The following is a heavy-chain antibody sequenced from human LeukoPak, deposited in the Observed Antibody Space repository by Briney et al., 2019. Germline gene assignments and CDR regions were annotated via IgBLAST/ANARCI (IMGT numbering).Heavy chain of an antibody. J-gene: IGHJ4*02. Sequence: ASVKVSCKASGYTFTGYHMHWVRQAPGQGLEWMGWINPNSGGTNYAQKFQGRVTMTRDTSISTAYMELSRLRSDDTAVYYCARELGYCSSTSCYYYFDYWGQGTLVTVSS. CDR2: INPNSGGT. D-gene: IGHD2-2*01. CDR3: ARELGYCSSTSCYYYFDY. V-gene: IGHV1-2*02. CDR1: GYTFTGYH.